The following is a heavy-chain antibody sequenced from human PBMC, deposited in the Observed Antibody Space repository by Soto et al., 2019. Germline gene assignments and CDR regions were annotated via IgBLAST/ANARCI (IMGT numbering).Heavy chain of an antibody. CDR1: GASISSNINY. J-gene: IGHJ5*02. CDR2: IYYTGNT. CDR3: ARHSHEDHGDPNWFDP. V-gene: IGHV4-39*01. Sequence: QVQLQESGPGLVKPSETLSLTCTVSGASISSNINYWGWIRQSPGKGLEWIASIYYTGNTFYNPSLKTRVTLPVDPSDNQFSLKLTSVTAADTAVYFCARHSHEDHGDPNWFDPWGQGTLVTVSS. D-gene: IGHD4-17*01.